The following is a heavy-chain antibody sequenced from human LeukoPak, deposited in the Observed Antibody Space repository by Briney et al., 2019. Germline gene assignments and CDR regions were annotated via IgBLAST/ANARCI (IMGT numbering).Heavy chain of an antibody. CDR1: GYTFTSYD. CDR3: ARGAWPAVIATRWFDP. CDR2: MNPDSGNT. D-gene: IGHD2-2*01. J-gene: IGHJ5*02. Sequence: GASVKVSCKASGYTFTSYDINWVRQATGQGLEWMGWMNPDSGNTGYAQNFQGRVTMTRGTSTSTAYMELSSLRSEDTAVYYCARGAWPAVIATRWFDPWGQGTQVTVSS. V-gene: IGHV1-8*01.